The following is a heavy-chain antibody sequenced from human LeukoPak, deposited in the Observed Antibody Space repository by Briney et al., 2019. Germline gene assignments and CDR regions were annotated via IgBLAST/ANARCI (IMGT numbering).Heavy chain of an antibody. J-gene: IGHJ5*02. Sequence: PSETLSLTCAVYGGSFSGYYWSWIRQAPGKGLEWIGEINHSGSTDYNPSLKSRVTISGDTSKNQFSLRLSSVTAADTAVYYCAGEPGYCSGGSCYGGWFDPWGQGTLVTVSP. D-gene: IGHD2-15*01. CDR1: GGSFSGYY. CDR2: INHSGST. V-gene: IGHV4-34*01. CDR3: AGEPGYCSGGSCYGGWFDP.